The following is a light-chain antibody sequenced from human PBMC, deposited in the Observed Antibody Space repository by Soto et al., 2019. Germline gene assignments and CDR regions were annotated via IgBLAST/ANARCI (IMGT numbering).Light chain of an antibody. Sequence: VVMRQSPATLSVSPWEGATLSCRASQGIGDTLAWYQHKPGQTPRLLIYDTSTRATGVPARFSGSGYETEFTLTISSLQSEDFAVYYCQQYNTWPLTFGGGTKVDIK. CDR2: DTS. V-gene: IGKV3-15*01. J-gene: IGKJ4*01. CDR1: QGIGDT. CDR3: QQYNTWPLT.